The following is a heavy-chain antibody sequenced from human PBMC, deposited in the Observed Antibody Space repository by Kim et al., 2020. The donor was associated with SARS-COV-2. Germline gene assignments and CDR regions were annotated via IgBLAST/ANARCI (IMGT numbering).Heavy chain of an antibody. Sequence: LSLTCTVSGGSISSYYWSWIRQPPGKGLEWIGYIYYSGSTNYNPSLKSRVTISIDTSKNQFSLKLTSVTAADTAVYYCARGLGLQYSSTWTPFDYWGQGTLVTVSS. V-gene: IGHV4-59*01. J-gene: IGHJ4*02. CDR3: ARGLGLQYSSTWTPFDY. CDR1: GGSISSYY. CDR2: IYYSGST. D-gene: IGHD6-13*01.